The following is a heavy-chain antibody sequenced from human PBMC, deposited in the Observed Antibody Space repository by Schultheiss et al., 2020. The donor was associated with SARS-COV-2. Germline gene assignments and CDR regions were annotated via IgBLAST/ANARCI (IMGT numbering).Heavy chain of an antibody. D-gene: IGHD6-19*01. CDR2: IWYDGSNK. Sequence: GGSLRLSCAASGFTFSSYWMSWVRQAPGKGLEWVAVIWYDGSNKYYADSVKGRFTISRDNAKNSLYLQMNSLRAEDTAVYYCARDPELYSSGNWFDPWGQGTLVTVSS. J-gene: IGHJ5*02. CDR1: GFTFSSYW. V-gene: IGHV3-33*08. CDR3: ARDPELYSSGNWFDP.